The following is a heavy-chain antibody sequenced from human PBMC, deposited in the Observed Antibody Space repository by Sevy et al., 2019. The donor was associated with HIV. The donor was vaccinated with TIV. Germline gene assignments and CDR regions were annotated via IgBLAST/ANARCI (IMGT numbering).Heavy chain of an antibody. J-gene: IGHJ3*02. CDR3: AGPYCNGGSCYHDAFDI. CDR1: GFTFSSYS. Sequence: GGSLRLSCAASGFTFSSYSMNWVRQAPGKGLEWVSYISSSSSTIYYADSVKGRFTISRDNAKNSLYLQMNSLRDEDTAVYYCAGPYCNGGSCYHDAFDIWGQGTMVTVSS. V-gene: IGHV3-48*02. D-gene: IGHD2-15*01. CDR2: ISSSSSTI.